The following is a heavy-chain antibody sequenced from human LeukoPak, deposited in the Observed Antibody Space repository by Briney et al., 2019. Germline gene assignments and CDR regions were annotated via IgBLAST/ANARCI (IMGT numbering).Heavy chain of an antibody. CDR3: ATVPIAVAGNSVTLDY. CDR2: MNPNSGNT. V-gene: IGHV1-8*01. J-gene: IGHJ4*02. CDR1: GYTFTSYD. D-gene: IGHD6-19*01. Sequence: ASVKVSCKASGYTFTSYDINWVRQATGQGPEWMGWMNPNSGNTGYAQKFQGRVTMTRNTSISTAYMELSSLRSEDTAVYYCATVPIAVAGNSVTLDYWGQGTLVTVSS.